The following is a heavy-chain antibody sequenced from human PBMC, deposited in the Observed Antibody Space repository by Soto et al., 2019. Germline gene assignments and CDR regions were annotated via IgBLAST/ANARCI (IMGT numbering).Heavy chain of an antibody. CDR1: GFIFENFG. J-gene: IGHJ5*02. D-gene: IGHD1-26*01. CDR2: ISGSGFKK. Sequence: GGSLRLSCAASGFIFENFGMSWVRQAPGKGLEWISSISGSGFKKYYADSVKGRFTISRDNSKSTVYLELNNLSAEDTAVYHCAKNQGVELVPLATVDWFDPWGQGPVVTVSS. CDR3: AKNQGVELVPLATVDWFDP. V-gene: IGHV3-23*01.